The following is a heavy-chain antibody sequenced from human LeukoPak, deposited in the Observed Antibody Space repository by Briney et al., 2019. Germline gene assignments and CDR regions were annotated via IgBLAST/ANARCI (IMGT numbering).Heavy chain of an antibody. J-gene: IGHJ6*03. CDR3: ATDPRTTVFGTFRYYYMDV. D-gene: IGHD3-3*01. CDR1: GYTFTDYY. Sequence: ASVNVSCKTSGYTFTDYYIHWVRQAPGQGLEWMGWINPDSGYTNYAQKFQGRVTMTRDTSINTAYMELSRLTFDDTAVYYCATDPRTTVFGTFRYYYMDVWGEGTTVAVSS. V-gene: IGHV1-2*02. CDR2: INPDSGYT.